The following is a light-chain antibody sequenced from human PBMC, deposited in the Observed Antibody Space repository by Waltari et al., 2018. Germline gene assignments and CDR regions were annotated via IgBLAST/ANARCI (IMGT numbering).Light chain of an antibody. J-gene: IGKJ1*01. Sequence: DIMMTQSPDTMSVSPGERASLSCRASRRVGLNLAWYQMKPGQAPRLLIFDTSTRATGIPGRVSGSGSGTDFTLTISSLQSEDFAIYYCQQYNEWFPWTFGQGTKVEVK. V-gene: IGKV3-15*01. CDR3: QQYNEWFPWT. CDR1: RRVGLN. CDR2: DTS.